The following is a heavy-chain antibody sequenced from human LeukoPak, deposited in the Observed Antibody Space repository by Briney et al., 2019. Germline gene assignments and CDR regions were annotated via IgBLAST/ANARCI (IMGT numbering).Heavy chain of an antibody. CDR2: IYPGDSDT. V-gene: IGHV5-51*01. J-gene: IGHJ6*03. CDR3: ARQRYYYDTSGSYYMDV. CDR1: GYSFTSYW. Sequence: GESLKISCKGSGYSFTSYWIGWVRQMPGKGLEWMGIIYPGDSDTRYSPSFQGQVTISADKSISTAYLQWSSLKASDAAMYYCARQRYYYDTSGSYYMDVWGKETTVTVSS. D-gene: IGHD3-22*01.